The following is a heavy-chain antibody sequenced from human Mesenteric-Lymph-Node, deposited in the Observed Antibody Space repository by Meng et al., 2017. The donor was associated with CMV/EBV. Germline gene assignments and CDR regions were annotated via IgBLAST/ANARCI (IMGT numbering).Heavy chain of an antibody. J-gene: IGHJ6*02. V-gene: IGHV3-53*01. Sequence: LSLTCAASGFIVSSNYMSWVRQAPGKGLEWVSVIYTGGTTYYADSVRGRFTISRDNSKNTLYLQMNSLRAEDTAVYYCARPLTGYYYYGMDVWGQGTTVTVS. D-gene: IGHD7-27*01. CDR2: IYTGGTT. CDR3: ARPLTGYYYYGMDV. CDR1: GFIVSSNY.